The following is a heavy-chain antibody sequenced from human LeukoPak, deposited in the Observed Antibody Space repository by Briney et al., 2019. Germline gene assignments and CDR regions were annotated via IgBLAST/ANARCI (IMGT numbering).Heavy chain of an antibody. J-gene: IGHJ6*02. CDR1: GFTFSAYS. CDR3: ARAKYCSGAACFSYYYYGMDV. D-gene: IGHD2-15*01. Sequence: GGSLRLSCAASGFTFSAYSMNWVRQVPGKGLEWVSSISSSVSFIYYADSLRGRFTISRDNAKNSLYLQMDSLTVEDTAVYYCARAKYCSGAACFSYYYYGMDVWGQGTTLTASS. CDR2: ISSSVSFI. V-gene: IGHV3-21*01.